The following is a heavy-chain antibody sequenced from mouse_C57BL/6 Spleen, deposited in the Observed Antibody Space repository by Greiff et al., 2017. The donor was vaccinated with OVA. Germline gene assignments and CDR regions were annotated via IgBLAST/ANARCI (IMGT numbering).Heavy chain of an antibody. CDR1: GYAFTNYL. D-gene: IGHD4-1*01. CDR3: ARGDLTGTSFDY. J-gene: IGHJ2*01. Sequence: LVESGAELVRPGTSVKVSCKASGYAFTNYLIEWVKQRPGQGLEWIGVINPGSGGTNYNEKFKGKATLTADKSSSTAYMQLSSLTSEDSAVYFCARGDLTGTSFDYWGQGTTLTVSS. V-gene: IGHV1-54*01. CDR2: INPGSGGT.